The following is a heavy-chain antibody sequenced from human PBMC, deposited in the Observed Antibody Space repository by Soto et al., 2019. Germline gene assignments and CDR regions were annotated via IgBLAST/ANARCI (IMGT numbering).Heavy chain of an antibody. CDR1: GFNFSSYA. Sequence: GGSLRLSCAVSGFNFSSYAMHWARQAPGKGLEWLAVIWYDGSFKYYGDSVKGGFTISRDNSKNTLYLQMNSLRAEDTAVYYCARDFNLCMDVWGQGTTVTVS. CDR2: IWYDGSFK. V-gene: IGHV3-33*01. J-gene: IGHJ6*02. CDR3: ARDFNLCMDV.